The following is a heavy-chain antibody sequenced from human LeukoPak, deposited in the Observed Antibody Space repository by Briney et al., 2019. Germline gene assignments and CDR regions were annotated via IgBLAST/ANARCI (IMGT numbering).Heavy chain of an antibody. CDR1: GGSISSGDYY. V-gene: IGHV4-30-4*01. Sequence: PSETLSLSCTVSGGSISSGDYYWSWIRQPPGKGLEWIGYIYYSGSTYYNPSLKSRVAISIDMSKSQFSLHLSSVTAADTAIYYCARLTALAGHRGAFDIWGPGTMVTVSS. CDR3: ARLTALAGHRGAFDI. J-gene: IGHJ3*02. D-gene: IGHD6-19*01. CDR2: IYYSGST.